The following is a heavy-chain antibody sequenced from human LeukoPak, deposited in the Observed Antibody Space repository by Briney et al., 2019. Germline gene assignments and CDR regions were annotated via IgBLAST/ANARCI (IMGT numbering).Heavy chain of an antibody. J-gene: IGHJ4*02. CDR3: ARDYYDSHLY. V-gene: IGHV1-18*01. Sequence: EWMGWISAYNGNTNYAQKLQGRVTMTTDTSTSTAYMELRSLRSDDTAVYYCARDYYDSHLYWGQGTLVTVSS. D-gene: IGHD3-22*01. CDR2: ISAYNGNT.